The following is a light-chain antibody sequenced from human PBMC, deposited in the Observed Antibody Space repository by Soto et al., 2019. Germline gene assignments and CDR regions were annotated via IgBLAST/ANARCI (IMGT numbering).Light chain of an antibody. V-gene: IGLV1-40*01. CDR3: QSYDRSLSGSVV. CDR2: GNN. J-gene: IGLJ2*01. CDR1: SSNIGAGYH. Sequence: QPVLTQPPSVSGPPGQRVTISCTGSSSNIGAGYHVHWYQQLPGTAPKLLIYGNNNRPSGVPDRFSGSQSGTSASLAITGLQAEDEADYYCQSYDRSLSGSVVFGGGTKLTVL.